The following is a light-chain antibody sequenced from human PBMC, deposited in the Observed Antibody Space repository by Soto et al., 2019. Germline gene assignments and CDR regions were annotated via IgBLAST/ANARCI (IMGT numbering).Light chain of an antibody. CDR3: QQYNNWPRT. V-gene: IGKV3-15*01. Sequence: EIVMTQSPATLSVSPGERATLFCRASQSVRSNLAWYQQIPGQAPRLLIYGASARATGIPATFSGSGSGTEFTLTISSLQSEDFAVYYCQQYNNWPRTFGQGTMVDIK. CDR2: GAS. CDR1: QSVRSN. J-gene: IGKJ1*01.